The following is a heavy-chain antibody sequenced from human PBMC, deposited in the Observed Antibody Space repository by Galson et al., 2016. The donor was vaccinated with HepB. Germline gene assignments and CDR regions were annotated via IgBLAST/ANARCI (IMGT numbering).Heavy chain of an antibody. CDR2: INGPSTAT. J-gene: IGHJ4*02. D-gene: IGHD3-3*01. CDR3: SAAFYDFWNGYPSYYFDS. V-gene: IGHV3-23*01. CDR1: GFSFSTYD. Sequence: SLRLSCAASGFSFSTYDMNWVRQAPGKGLEWVATINGPSTATPYADSVKGRFTVSRDNSRDTLYLQMTSLKTEDTAVYYCSAAFYDFWNGYPSYYFDSWGQGTLVTVSS.